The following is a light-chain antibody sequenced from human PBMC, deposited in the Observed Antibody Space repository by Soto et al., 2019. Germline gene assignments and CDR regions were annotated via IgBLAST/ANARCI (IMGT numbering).Light chain of an antibody. CDR2: YVS. CDR3: NSYQPSRTLV. J-gene: IGLJ2*01. Sequence: ALTQPASLSGSPGQSITISCTGTSSDVGGYNYVSWYQHLPGKAPKLIIYYVSNRPSGVSDRFSGSKSGNTASLTISGLQAEHEADYYCNSYQPSRTLVFGGGTKVTVL. V-gene: IGLV2-14*01. CDR1: SSDVGGYNY.